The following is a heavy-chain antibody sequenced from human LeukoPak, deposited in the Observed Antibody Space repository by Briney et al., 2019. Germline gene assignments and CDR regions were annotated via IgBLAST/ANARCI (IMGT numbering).Heavy chain of an antibody. Sequence: PSETLSLTCTVSGGSISGYYWSWIRQPPGKGLEWIGYIYNSGGTNYNPSLKSRVTISVDTSKNQFSLKLTSVTAADTAVYYCARLGGYSHTWGQGTLVTVSS. D-gene: IGHD5-18*01. CDR1: GGSISGYY. J-gene: IGHJ4*02. CDR3: ARLGGYSHT. CDR2: IYNSGGT. V-gene: IGHV4-59*01.